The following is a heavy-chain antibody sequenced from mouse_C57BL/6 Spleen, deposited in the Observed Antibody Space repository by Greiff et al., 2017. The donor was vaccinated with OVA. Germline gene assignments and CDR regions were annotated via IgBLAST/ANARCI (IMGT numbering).Heavy chain of an antibody. CDR1: GYTFTDYE. J-gene: IGHJ1*03. CDR3: TRPYYGSSHWYFDV. V-gene: IGHV1-15*01. D-gene: IGHD1-1*01. Sequence: VQLQQSGAELVRPGASVTLSCKASGYTFTDYEMHWVQQTPVHGLEWIGAIDPETGGTAYNQKFKGKAILTADKSSSTAYMELRSLTSEDSAVYYCTRPYYGSSHWYFDVWGTGTTVTVSS. CDR2: IDPETGGT.